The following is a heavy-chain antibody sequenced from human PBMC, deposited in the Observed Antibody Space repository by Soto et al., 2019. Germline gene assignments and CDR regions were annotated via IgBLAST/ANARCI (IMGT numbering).Heavy chain of an antibody. V-gene: IGHV3-23*01. D-gene: IGHD3-10*01. CDR2: ISGSGGST. Sequence: PVGSLRLSCAASGFTFSSYAMSWVRQAPGKGLEWVSAISGSGGSTYYADSVKGRFTISRDNSKNTLYLQMNSLRAEDTAVYYCAKDPLYGSGSYYSDYWGQGTLVTVT. CDR3: AKDPLYGSGSYYSDY. CDR1: GFTFSSYA. J-gene: IGHJ4*02.